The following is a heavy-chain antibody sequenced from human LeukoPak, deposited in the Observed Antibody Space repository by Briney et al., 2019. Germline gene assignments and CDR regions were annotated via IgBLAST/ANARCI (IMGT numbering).Heavy chain of an antibody. Sequence: GGSLRLSCAASGFTFSDYGIHWVRQAPGKGLEWVAVIWYDGTNKYYGDSVKGRFTISRDNSKDTLYLQMNSLRAEDTAVYYCAKDRGSYSTTADSWGQGTLVTVSS. V-gene: IGHV3-33*06. CDR1: GFTFSDYG. CDR3: AKDRGSYSTTADS. D-gene: IGHD1-26*01. CDR2: IWYDGTNK. J-gene: IGHJ5*01.